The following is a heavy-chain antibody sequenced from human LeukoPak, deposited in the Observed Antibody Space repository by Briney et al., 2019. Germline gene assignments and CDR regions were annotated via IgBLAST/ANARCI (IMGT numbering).Heavy chain of an antibody. CDR2: IRYDGNNK. J-gene: IGHJ4*02. CDR3: ARDYDSSGYYYY. CDR1: GFPFSDYV. V-gene: IGHV3-30*02. Sequence: GGSLRLSCAASGFPFSDYVMHWVRQAPGKGLEWVAVIRYDGNNKYYADSVKGRFTISRDNSKNMLYLQMNSLGTEDTAVYYCARDYDSSGYYYYWGQGTLVTVSS. D-gene: IGHD3-22*01.